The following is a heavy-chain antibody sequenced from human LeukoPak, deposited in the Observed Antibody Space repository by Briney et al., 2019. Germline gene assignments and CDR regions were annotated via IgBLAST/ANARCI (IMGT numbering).Heavy chain of an antibody. CDR2: IYTSGST. D-gene: IGHD2-21*02. V-gene: IGHV4-4*07. J-gene: IGHJ4*02. CDR3: ARDHCGGDCEGLFDY. Sequence: SETLSLTCSVSGGSMNTHYWNWIRQPAGKGLEWIGRIYTSGSTNHNPSLKSRVIMSLDTSKSQFSLKLSSVTAADTAVYYCARDHCGGDCEGLFDYWGQGTLVTVSS. CDR1: GGSMNTHY.